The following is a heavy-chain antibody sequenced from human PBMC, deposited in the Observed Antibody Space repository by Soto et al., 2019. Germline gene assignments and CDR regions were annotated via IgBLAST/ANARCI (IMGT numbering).Heavy chain of an antibody. J-gene: IGHJ5*02. CDR1: GYTFSNYG. Sequence: QVQLVQTGGEVKRPVASVKVSCKTSGYTFSNYGITWVRQAPGQPLDWLGWISLYIVGTNYAQKFQGRVSMTTDTSTTTAYMELRSLRSDDTAVYYCARVVPGAEAWFGPCGHGTLVTVAS. CDR2: ISLYIVGT. CDR3: ARVVPGAEAWFGP. V-gene: IGHV1-18*01. D-gene: IGHD2-2*01.